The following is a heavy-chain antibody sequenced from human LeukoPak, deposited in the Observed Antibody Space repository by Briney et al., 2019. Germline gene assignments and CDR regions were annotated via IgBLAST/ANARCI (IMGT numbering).Heavy chain of an antibody. CDR1: GYTFTSYD. V-gene: IGHV1-8*01. Sequence: ASVKVSCKASGYTFTSYDINWVRQATGRGLEWMVWMNPNSGNTGYAQKFQGRVTMTRNTSISTAYMELSSLRSEDTAVYYCARRCPVWWLRLGSGVYDYWGQGTLVTVSS. CDR2: MNPNSGNT. CDR3: ARRCPVWWLRLGSGVYDY. D-gene: IGHD5-12*01. J-gene: IGHJ4*02.